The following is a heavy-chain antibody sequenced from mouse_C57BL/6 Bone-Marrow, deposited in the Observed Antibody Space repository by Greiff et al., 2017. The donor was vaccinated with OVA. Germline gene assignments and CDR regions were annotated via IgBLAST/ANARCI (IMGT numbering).Heavy chain of an antibody. D-gene: IGHD1-1*01. V-gene: IGHV1-76*01. CDR1: GYTFTDYY. J-gene: IGHJ3*01. CDR2: IYPGSGNT. CDR3: AREGNYYGSSYVGFAY. Sequence: QVQLQQSGAELVRPGASVKLSCKASGYTFTDYYINWVKQRPGQGLEWIARIYPGSGNTYYNEKFKGKATLTAEKSSSTAYMQLSSLTSEDSAVYFCAREGNYYGSSYVGFAYWGQGTLVTVSA.